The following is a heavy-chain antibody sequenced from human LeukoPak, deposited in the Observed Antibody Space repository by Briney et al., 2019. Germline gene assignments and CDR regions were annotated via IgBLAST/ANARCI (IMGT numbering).Heavy chain of an antibody. D-gene: IGHD3-16*01. CDR3: ARRDPLGYFDY. V-gene: IGHV4-34*01. Sequence: SETPSLTCAVYGGSFSGYYWSWIRQPPGKGLEWIGEINHSGSTNYNPSLKSRVTISVDTSKNQFSLKLSSVTAADTAVYYCARRDPLGYFDYWGQGTLVTVSS. J-gene: IGHJ4*02. CDR1: GGSFSGYY. CDR2: INHSGST.